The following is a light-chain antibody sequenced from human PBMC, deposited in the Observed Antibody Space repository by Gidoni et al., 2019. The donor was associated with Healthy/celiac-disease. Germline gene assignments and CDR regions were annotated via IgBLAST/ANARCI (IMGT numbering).Light chain of an antibody. V-gene: IGKV3-15*01. CDR2: GAS. J-gene: IGKJ2*01. Sequence: ELVMTQSPATLSVSPGERATLSCRASQSVSSNLAWYQQTPGQAPRLLIDGASTRPTGIPARFSGSGSGTEFTLTISSLQSEDFAVYYCQQYNNWPPTFGQGTKLEIK. CDR1: QSVSSN. CDR3: QQYNNWPPT.